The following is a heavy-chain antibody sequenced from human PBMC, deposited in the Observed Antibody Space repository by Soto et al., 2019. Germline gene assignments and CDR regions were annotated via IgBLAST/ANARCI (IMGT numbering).Heavy chain of an antibody. CDR3: ARGGLTVTTYYYYYGMDV. J-gene: IGHJ6*02. CDR1: GFTVSSNY. Sequence: PGGSLRLSCAASGFTVSSNYMSWVRQAPGKGLEWVSVIYSGGSTYYADSVKGRFTISRDNSKNTLYLQMNSLRAEDTAVYYCARGGLTVTTYYYYYGMDVWGQGTTVTVSS. D-gene: IGHD4-17*01. CDR2: IYSGGST. V-gene: IGHV3-53*01.